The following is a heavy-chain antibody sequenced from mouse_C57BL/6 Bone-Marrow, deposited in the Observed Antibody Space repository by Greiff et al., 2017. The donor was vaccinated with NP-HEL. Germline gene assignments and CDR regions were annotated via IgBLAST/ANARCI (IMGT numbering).Heavy chain of an antibody. D-gene: IGHD1-1*01. CDR1: GYTFTSYW. CDR3: ARENYYGSSFYFDY. J-gene: IGHJ2*01. V-gene: IGHV1-69*01. Sequence: QVQLQQPGAELVIPGASVKLSCKASGYTFTSYWMHWVKQRPGQGLEWIGEIDPSDSYTNYNQKFKGKSTLTVDKSSSTAYMQLSSLTSEDSAVYYCARENYYGSSFYFDYWGQGTTLTVSS. CDR2: IDPSDSYT.